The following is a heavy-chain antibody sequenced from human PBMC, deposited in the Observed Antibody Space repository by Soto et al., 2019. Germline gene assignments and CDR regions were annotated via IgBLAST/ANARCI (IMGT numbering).Heavy chain of an antibody. CDR1: GFSVSNNH. J-gene: IGHJ4*02. CDR3: ARDGSGTFGY. Sequence: EVQLVETGGGLIQPGGSLRLSCAASGFSVSNNHMSWGRQAPGKGLEWVSLIHIDGNTYYTDAVKGRFTISRDYSKNTLFLQMNNLRAEDTALYYCARDGSGTFGYWGQGTQVTDST. CDR2: IHIDGNT. V-gene: IGHV3-53*02. D-gene: IGHD3-3*02.